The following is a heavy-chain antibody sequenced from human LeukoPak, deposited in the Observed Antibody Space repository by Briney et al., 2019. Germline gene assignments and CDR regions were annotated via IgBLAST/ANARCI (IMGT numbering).Heavy chain of an antibody. J-gene: IGHJ3*02. V-gene: IGHV3-33*01. D-gene: IGHD1/OR15-1a*01. CDR2: IWSDENKK. Sequence: GGSLRLSCEASGFTSSSYGMHWVRQAPGKGLEWVAVIWSDENKKYYADFVKGRFTISRDNFKSTLFLQVNGLRVEDTAVYYCAREGLTTSPNNALDIWGQGTTVTVLS. CDR3: AREGLTTSPNNALDI. CDR1: GFTSSSYG.